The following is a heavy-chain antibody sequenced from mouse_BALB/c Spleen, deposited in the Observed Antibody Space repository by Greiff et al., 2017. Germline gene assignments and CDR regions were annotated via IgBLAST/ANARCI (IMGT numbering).Heavy chain of an antibody. CDR2: ISSGGSYT. CDR3: AIPFYYYGSSSTY. J-gene: IGHJ3*01. V-gene: IGHV5-9-4*01. Sequence: DVMLVESGGGLVKPGGSLKLSCAASGFTFSSYAMSWVRQSPEKRLEWVAEISSGGSYTYYPDTVTGRFTISRDNAKNTLYLEMSSLRSEDTAMYYCAIPFYYYGSSSTYWGQGTLVTVSA. D-gene: IGHD1-1*01. CDR1: GFTFSSYA.